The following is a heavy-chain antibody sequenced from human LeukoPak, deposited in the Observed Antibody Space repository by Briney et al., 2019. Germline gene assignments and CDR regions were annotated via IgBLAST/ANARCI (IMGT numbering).Heavy chain of an antibody. J-gene: IGHJ4*02. V-gene: IGHV1-46*03. D-gene: IGHD3-10*01. CDR3: TRINRLGHHYGSGSYCHFDY. Sequence: ASVKVSCKASGRTFTSDYMHWVRQAPGQGLQWMGIISPSGGGTSYAQKFQGRVTMTRDTSTNTLYMELSSLRSEDTAVYYCTRINRLGHHYGSGSYCHFDYWGQGTLVTVSS. CDR1: GRTFTSDY. CDR2: ISPSGGGT.